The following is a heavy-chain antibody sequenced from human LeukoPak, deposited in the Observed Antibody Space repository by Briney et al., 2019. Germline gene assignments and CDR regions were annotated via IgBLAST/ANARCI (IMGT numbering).Heavy chain of an antibody. CDR1: GFTFSTYW. CDR3: TMNTGVS. V-gene: IGHV3-7*02. D-gene: IGHD1-1*01. J-gene: IGHJ5*02. Sequence: PGGSLRLSCAASGFTFSTYWMSWIRQAPGKGLEWVANINQDGSEKNYVHSMRGRFTISRDNAKNSLYLQMNTLRAEDTAFYYCTMNTGVSWGQGTLVTVSS. CDR2: INQDGSEK.